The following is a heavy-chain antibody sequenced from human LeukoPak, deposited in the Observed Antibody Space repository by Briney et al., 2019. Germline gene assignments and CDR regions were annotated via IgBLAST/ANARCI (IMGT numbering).Heavy chain of an antibody. Sequence: GGSLRLSCAASGFTFDDYAMHWVRQAPGKGLEWVSGISWNSGSIGYADSVKGRFTISRDNAKNSLYLQMNSLRAEDTALYYSAKEANVVGGAFDIWGQGTMVTVSS. J-gene: IGHJ3*02. CDR2: ISWNSGSI. D-gene: IGHD2-21*01. V-gene: IGHV3-9*01. CDR1: GFTFDDYA. CDR3: AKEANVVGGAFDI.